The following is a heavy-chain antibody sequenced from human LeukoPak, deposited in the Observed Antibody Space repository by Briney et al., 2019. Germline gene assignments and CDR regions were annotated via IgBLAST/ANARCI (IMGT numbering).Heavy chain of an antibody. CDR2: IYPGDSHT. Sequence: GASLKISCKGSGSRFPNYWIGWVRQLPGKGLEWMGIIYPGDSHTRYRPSFQDQVTISVDKSISTAYLQWSSLKASDTAMYYCARGPYAYTSSAALGSYNWFDPWGQGSLVTVSS. CDR3: ARGPYAYTSSAALGSYNWFDP. V-gene: IGHV5-51*01. J-gene: IGHJ5*02. D-gene: IGHD2-2*02. CDR1: GSRFPNYW.